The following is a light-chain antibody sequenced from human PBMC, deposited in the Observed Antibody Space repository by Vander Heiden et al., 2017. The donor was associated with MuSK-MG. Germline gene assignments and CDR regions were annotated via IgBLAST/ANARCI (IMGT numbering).Light chain of an antibody. CDR2: EVS. J-gene: IGLJ3*02. V-gene: IGLV2-18*01. Sequence: ALTQPPSASGSPGQSVTISCTGTSSDVGSDNRVSWYQQPPGTAPKLMIYEVSNRPAGVPDRFAESKSGNTASLTISGLQAEDEADYYCSGDTSSIRWVFGGGTKLTVL. CDR3: SGDTSSIRWV. CDR1: SSDVGSDNR.